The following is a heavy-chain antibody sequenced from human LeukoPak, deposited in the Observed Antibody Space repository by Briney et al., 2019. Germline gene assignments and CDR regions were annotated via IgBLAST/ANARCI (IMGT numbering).Heavy chain of an antibody. CDR2: VSYDGSSX. V-gene: IGHV3-30-3*01. CDR3: ARQFGTTDEAFDI. J-gene: IGHJ3*02. D-gene: IGHD1-1*01. Sequence: GGSLRXXXXASGFTFXXXXXXXVRQAXGKXXXXXXVVSYDGSSXYYADXXXXXXXISXXNSKNTLYLQVNSLRAXXTAVFYCARQFGTTDEAFDIWGQGTMVTVSS. CDR1: GFTFXXXX.